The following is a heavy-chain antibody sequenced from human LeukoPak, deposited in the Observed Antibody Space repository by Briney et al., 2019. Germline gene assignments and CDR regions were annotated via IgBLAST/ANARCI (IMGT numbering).Heavy chain of an antibody. J-gene: IGHJ1*01. CDR2: INHSRRT. V-gene: IGHV4-34*01. D-gene: IGHD3-10*01. CDR3: ARGALYGSGSYYSKYFQH. CDR1: GGSFSGYY. Sequence: SETLSLTRAVYGGSFSGYYWSWIRQPPGKGLEWIGEINHSRRTNFHPSLKSRVTISVDTSKNQFSLKLSSVTAADTAVYYCARGALYGSGSYYSKYFQHWGQGTLVTVSS.